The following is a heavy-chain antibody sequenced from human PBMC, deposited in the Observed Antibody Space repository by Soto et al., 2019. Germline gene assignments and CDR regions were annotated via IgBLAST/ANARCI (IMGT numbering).Heavy chain of an antibody. V-gene: IGHV1-24*01. D-gene: IGHD3-16*02. Sequence: ASVKVSCKVSGYTLTELSMHWVRQAPGKGLEWMGGFDPEDGETIYAQKFQGRVTMTEDTSTDTAYMELSSLRSEDTAVYYCATDRYDYVWGSYRYAFDIWGQGTMVTVSS. CDR2: FDPEDGET. CDR1: GYTLTELS. CDR3: ATDRYDYVWGSYRYAFDI. J-gene: IGHJ3*02.